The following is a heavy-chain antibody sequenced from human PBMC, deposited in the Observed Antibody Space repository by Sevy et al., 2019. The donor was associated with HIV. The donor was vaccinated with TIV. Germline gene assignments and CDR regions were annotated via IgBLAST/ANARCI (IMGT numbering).Heavy chain of an antibody. CDR3: ARTGPPGYYYDSSGSDY. Sequence: GGSLRLSCAASGFTFSSYSMIWVRQAPGKGLEWVSYISSSSSTIYYADSVKGRFTISRDNAKNSLYLQMNSLRAEDTAVYYCARTGPPGYYYDSSGSDYWGQGTLVTVSS. CDR1: GFTFSSYS. D-gene: IGHD3-22*01. V-gene: IGHV3-48*01. CDR2: ISSSSSTI. J-gene: IGHJ4*02.